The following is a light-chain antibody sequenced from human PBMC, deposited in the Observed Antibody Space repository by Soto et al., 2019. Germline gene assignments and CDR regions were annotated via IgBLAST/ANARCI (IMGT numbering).Light chain of an antibody. CDR2: SDY. CDR3: AAWDGSLNGWV. CDR1: SSNIGAGYD. Sequence: QSVLTQPPSVSGAPGQRVTISCTGSSSNIGAGYDVHWYQQRPGTAPKLLIYSDYQRPSGVPDRFSGSKSGTSASLAITGLQSEDEADYYCAAWDGSLNGWVFGGGTKLTVL. V-gene: IGLV1-40*01. J-gene: IGLJ3*02.